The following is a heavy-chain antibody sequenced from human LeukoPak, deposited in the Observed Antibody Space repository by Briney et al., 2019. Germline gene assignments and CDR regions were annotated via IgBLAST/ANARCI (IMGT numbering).Heavy chain of an antibody. CDR1: GGFISSYY. CDR3: ARVRDGYNDAYDI. CDR2: IYYTGST. Sequence: SETLSLTCTISGGFISSYYWSWIRQPPGKGLEWIGYIYYTGSTNHNPSLKSRVTISVDTSKNQFSLKLSSVTAADTAVYYCARVRDGYNDAYDIWGQGTMVTVSS. J-gene: IGHJ3*02. D-gene: IGHD5-24*01. V-gene: IGHV4-59*01.